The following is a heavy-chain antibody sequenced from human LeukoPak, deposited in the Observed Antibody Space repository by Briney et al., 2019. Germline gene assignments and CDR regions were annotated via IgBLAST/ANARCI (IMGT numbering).Heavy chain of an antibody. D-gene: IGHD5-18*01. CDR2: IYYSGST. Sequence: PSETLSLTCTVSGGSISSGDYYWSWIRQPPGKGLEWIGYIYYSGSTYYNPSLKSRVTISVDTSKNQFSLKLSSVTAADTAVYYCARVRVQLWPPYYMDVWGKGTTVTVSS. CDR1: GGSISSGDYY. V-gene: IGHV4-30-4*08. CDR3: ARVRVQLWPPYYMDV. J-gene: IGHJ6*03.